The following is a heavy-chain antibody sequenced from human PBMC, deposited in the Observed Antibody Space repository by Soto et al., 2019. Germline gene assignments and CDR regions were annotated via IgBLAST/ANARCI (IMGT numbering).Heavy chain of an antibody. V-gene: IGHV1-69*13. CDR2: VIPIFGTA. CDR3: ARDPPYPGYGFDY. Sequence: AAAVKVSCKACGGSFSSQGISWVRQAPGEGREGMGGVIPIFGTANYAQKFQGRVTITADESTSTAYMELSSLRSEDTAVYYCARDPPYPGYGFDYCGQVTLVAV. J-gene: IGHJ4*02. D-gene: IGHD5-12*01. CDR1: GGSFSSQG.